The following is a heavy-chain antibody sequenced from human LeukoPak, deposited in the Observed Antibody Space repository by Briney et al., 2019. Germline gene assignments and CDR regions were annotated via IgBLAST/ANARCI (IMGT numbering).Heavy chain of an antibody. J-gene: IGHJ4*02. CDR3: ARDATSLYDASGNYRPIDY. D-gene: IGHD3-22*01. Sequence: SETLSLTCTVSGGSNSPYFWSWIRQSAGKGLEYLGRINVRGSTNVNPSLKSRVTVTVDTSKNQFSLRLSSVTAADTAVYYCARDATSLYDASGNYRPIDYWGQGILVTVSS. CDR1: GGSNSPYF. CDR2: INVRGST. V-gene: IGHV4-4*07.